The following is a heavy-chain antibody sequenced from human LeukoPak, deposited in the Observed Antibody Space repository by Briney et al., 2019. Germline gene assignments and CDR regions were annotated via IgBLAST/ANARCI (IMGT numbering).Heavy chain of an antibody. CDR1: GGSISSYY. CDR2: IYYSGST. J-gene: IGHJ3*02. V-gene: IGHV4-59*01. Sequence: SETLSLTCTVSGGSISSYYWSWIRQPPGKGLEWIGYIYYSGSTNYNPSLKSRVTISVDTSKNQFSLKLSSVTAADTAVHYCARDRVGGAFDIWGQGTMVTVSS. CDR3: ARDRVGGAFDI.